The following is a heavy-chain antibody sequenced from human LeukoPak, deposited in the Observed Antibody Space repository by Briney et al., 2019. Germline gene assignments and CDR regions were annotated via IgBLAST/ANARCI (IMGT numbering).Heavy chain of an antibody. V-gene: IGHV1-2*02. CDR2: INPHSGGT. J-gene: IGHJ4*02. Sequence: ASVKVSCKASGYTFTGYYMHWVRQAPGQGLEWMGWINPHSGGTNYAQKFQGRVTMTRDTSISTAFMELSRLRSDDTAVYYCARVKTMIIVVRLFDYWGQGTLVTVSS. CDR1: GYTFTGYY. CDR3: ARVKTMIIVVRLFDY. D-gene: IGHD3-22*01.